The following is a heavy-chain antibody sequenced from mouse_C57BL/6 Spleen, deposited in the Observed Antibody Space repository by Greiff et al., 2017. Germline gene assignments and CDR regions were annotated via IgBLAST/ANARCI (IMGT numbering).Heavy chain of an antibody. V-gene: IGHV3-6*01. J-gene: IGHJ4*01. CDR1: GYSITSGYY. Sequence: EVQLVESGPGLVKPSQSLSLTCSVSGYSITSGYYWNWIRQFPGNKLEWMGYISYDGSNNYNPSLKNRISITRDTSKNQVFLKLNSVTTEDTATYYCARADYGSSYYAMDYWGQGTSVTVSS. CDR2: ISYDGSN. D-gene: IGHD1-1*01. CDR3: ARADYGSSYYAMDY.